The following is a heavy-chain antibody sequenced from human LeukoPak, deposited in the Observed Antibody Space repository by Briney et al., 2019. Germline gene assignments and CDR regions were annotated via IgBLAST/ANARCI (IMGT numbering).Heavy chain of an antibody. CDR3: ARHFRGSGSLIFDY. CDR2: IYYSGST. D-gene: IGHD6-19*01. V-gene: IGHV4-59*01. CDR1: GGSISSYY. J-gene: IGHJ4*02. Sequence: PSETLSLTCTVSGGSISSYYWSWIRQPPGKGLEWIGYIYYSGSTSYNPSLQSRVTISVDTSKNQFSLKLSSVTAADTAVYYCARHFRGSGSLIFDYWGQGTLVTVSS.